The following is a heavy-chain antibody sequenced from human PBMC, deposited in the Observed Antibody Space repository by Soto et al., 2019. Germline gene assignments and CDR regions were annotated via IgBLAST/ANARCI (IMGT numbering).Heavy chain of an antibody. CDR3: ARGRGYCTNGVCYNYYMDV. V-gene: IGHV4-34*01. CDR1: GGKFSDYY. D-gene: IGHD2-8*01. J-gene: IGHJ6*03. CDR2: INHSGST. Sequence: SETLCVTCAVEGGKFSDYYGSWILKNKGKGLEWIGEINHSGSTNYNPSLKSRVTISVDTSKNQFSLKLGSVTAADTAVYYCARGRGYCTNGVCYNYYMDVWGKGTTVTVSS.